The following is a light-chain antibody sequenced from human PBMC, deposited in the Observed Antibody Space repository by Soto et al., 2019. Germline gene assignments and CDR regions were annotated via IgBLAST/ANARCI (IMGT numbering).Light chain of an antibody. CDR3: QSYDTGLRGMI. CDR2: GNN. Sequence: QPVLTQPPSVSGAPGQRVTISCTGTSSNIGADYNVHWYRQLPGTAPKLLIYGNNHRPSGVPDRFSGSKSGPSASLAITGLQTEDEDDYYCQSYDTGLRGMIFGGGTKLTVL. V-gene: IGLV1-40*01. J-gene: IGLJ2*01. CDR1: SSNIGADYN.